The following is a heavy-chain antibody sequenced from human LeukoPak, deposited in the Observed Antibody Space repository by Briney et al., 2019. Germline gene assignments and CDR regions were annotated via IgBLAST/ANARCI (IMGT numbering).Heavy chain of an antibody. Sequence: PSETLSLTCSVSGGSISSYYWSWIRQPPGKGLEWIGYFYYSGSTNYNPSLKSRVTISVDTSKNQFSLKLGSVTAADTAVYYCARRASSGYYYLEDWGQGTLVTVSS. V-gene: IGHV4-59*08. CDR2: FYYSGST. CDR1: GGSISSYY. CDR3: ARRASSGYYYLED. J-gene: IGHJ4*02. D-gene: IGHD3-22*01.